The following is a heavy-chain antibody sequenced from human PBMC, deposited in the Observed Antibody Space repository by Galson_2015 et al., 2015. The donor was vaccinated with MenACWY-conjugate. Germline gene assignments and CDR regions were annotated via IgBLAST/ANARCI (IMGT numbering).Heavy chain of an antibody. Sequence: SETLSLTCSVSGGSTSGYYWSWIRQPPGKGLEWVGYVYYSGTTSYNPSLESRVTMSLDTSTKQISLKLSSVTAADTAVYYCAREDYDSRGHNCVTDYWGQGILVTVSS. V-gene: IGHV4-59*01. CDR2: VYYSGTT. CDR1: GGSTSGYY. J-gene: IGHJ4*02. D-gene: IGHD3-22*01. CDR3: AREDYDSRGHNCVTDY.